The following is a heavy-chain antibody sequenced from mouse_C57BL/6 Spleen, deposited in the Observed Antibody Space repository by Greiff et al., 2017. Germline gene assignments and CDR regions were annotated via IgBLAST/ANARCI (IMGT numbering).Heavy chain of an antibody. Sequence: EVKLMESGGGLVKPGGSLKLSCAASGFTFSDYGMHWVRQAPEKGLEWVAYISSGSSTIYYADTVKGRFTISRDKAKNTLFLQMTSLRSEDTAMYYCATVSYYFDYWGQGTTLTVSS. V-gene: IGHV5-17*01. CDR3: ATVSYYFDY. CDR1: GFTFSDYG. CDR2: ISSGSSTI. J-gene: IGHJ2*01.